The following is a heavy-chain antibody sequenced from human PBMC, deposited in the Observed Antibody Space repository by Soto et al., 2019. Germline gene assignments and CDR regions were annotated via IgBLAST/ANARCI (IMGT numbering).Heavy chain of an antibody. Sequence: GASVKVSCKASGYTFTGYYMHWVRQAPGQGLEWMGWINPNSGGTNYAQKFQGWVTMTRDTSISTAYMELSRLRSDDTAVYYCARARDVDTAMVPRYYYYGMDVWGQGTTVTVSS. D-gene: IGHD5-18*01. J-gene: IGHJ6*02. CDR2: INPNSGGT. CDR3: ARARDVDTAMVPRYYYYGMDV. V-gene: IGHV1-2*04. CDR1: GYTFTGYY.